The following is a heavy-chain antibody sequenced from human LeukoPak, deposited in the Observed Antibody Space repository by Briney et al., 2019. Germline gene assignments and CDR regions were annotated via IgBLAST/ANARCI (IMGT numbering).Heavy chain of an antibody. Sequence: SETLSLTCTVSGGSISSYYWSWIRQPPGKGLQWIGYISYSGSTNYNPSLKSRVTISIDTSKNQFSLKLRSVTAADTAIYYCARQGYDILTGYIDAFDIWGQGTMVTVSS. V-gene: IGHV4-59*08. CDR1: GGSISSYY. D-gene: IGHD3-9*01. CDR3: ARQGYDILTGYIDAFDI. J-gene: IGHJ3*02. CDR2: ISYSGST.